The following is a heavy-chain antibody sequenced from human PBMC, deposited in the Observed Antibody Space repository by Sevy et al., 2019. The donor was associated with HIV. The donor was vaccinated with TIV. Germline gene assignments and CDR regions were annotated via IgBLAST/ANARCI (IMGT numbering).Heavy chain of an antibody. CDR2: ISYDGSNK. Sequence: GGSLRLSCAASGFTFSSYAMHWVRQAPGKGLEWVAVISYDGSNKYYADSVKGRFTISRDNSKNTLYLQMNSLGAEDTAVYYCARDDNCSGGSCYSAYYYGMDVWGQGTTVTVSS. V-gene: IGHV3-30-3*01. CDR1: GFTFSSYA. D-gene: IGHD2-15*01. J-gene: IGHJ6*02. CDR3: ARDDNCSGGSCYSAYYYGMDV.